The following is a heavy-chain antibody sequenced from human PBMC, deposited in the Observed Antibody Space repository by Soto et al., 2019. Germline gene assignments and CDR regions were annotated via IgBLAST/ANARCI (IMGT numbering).Heavy chain of an antibody. CDR3: ASSPLRGYSYGYFAFDI. V-gene: IGHV4-34*01. Sequence: SETLSLTCAVYGGSFSGYYWSWIRQPPGKGLEWIGEINHSGSTNYNPSLKSRVTISVDTSKNQFSLKLSSVTAADTAVYYCASSPLRGYSYGYFAFDIWGQGTMVTVSS. CDR2: INHSGST. CDR1: GGSFSGYY. J-gene: IGHJ3*02. D-gene: IGHD5-18*01.